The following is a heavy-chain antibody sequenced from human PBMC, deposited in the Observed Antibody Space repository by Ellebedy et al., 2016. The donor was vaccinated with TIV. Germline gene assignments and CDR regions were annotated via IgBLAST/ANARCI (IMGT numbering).Heavy chain of an antibody. CDR2: ISPSGGST. CDR1: GYTFASYH. V-gene: IGHV1-46*01. D-gene: IGHD5-24*01. J-gene: IGHJ3*02. CDR3: ARDLRGI. Sequence: ASVKVSCKASGYTFASYHLHWVRQAPGQGLEWMGVISPSGGSTTYAQNFQVRVTMTRDTSTSTVYMELSSLRSEDTAVYYCARDLRGIWGQGTMVTVSS.